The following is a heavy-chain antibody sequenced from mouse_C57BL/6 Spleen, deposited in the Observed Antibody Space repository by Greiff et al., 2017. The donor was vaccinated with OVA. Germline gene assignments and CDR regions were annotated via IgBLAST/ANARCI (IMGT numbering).Heavy chain of an antibody. Sequence: EVQRVESGEGLVKPGGSLKLSCAASGFTFSSYAMSWVRQTPEKRLEWVAYISSGGDYIYYADTVKGRFTISRDNARNTLYLQMSSLKSEDTAMYYCTRAGAYYSNYGGAMDYWGQGTSVTVSS. CDR2: ISSGGDYI. D-gene: IGHD2-5*01. CDR1: GFTFSSYA. J-gene: IGHJ4*01. V-gene: IGHV5-9-1*02. CDR3: TRAGAYYSNYGGAMDY.